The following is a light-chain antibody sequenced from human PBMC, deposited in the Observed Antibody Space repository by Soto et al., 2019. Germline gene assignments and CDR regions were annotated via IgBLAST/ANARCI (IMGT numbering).Light chain of an antibody. CDR1: QSVSSY. J-gene: IGKJ1*01. Sequence: EIVLPQSPATLSLSPGERATLSCRASQSVSSYFAWYQQKPGQAPRLLIYDASNRATGIPARFSGSGSGTDFTLTISSLEPDDFAVYYCQQRGNWPVTFGQGTRVDIK. CDR2: DAS. V-gene: IGKV3-11*01. CDR3: QQRGNWPVT.